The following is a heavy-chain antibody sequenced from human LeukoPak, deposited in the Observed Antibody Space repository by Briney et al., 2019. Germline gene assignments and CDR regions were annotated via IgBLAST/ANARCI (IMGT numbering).Heavy chain of an antibody. Sequence: PGGSLRLSCAASGFTFSSYAMHWVRQAPGKGLEWVAVIWYDGTNTYYADSVKGRFTISRDNSKNTLYLQMNSLRAEDTAVYYCARDFCSGGSCYPDAFDIWGQGTMVTVSS. D-gene: IGHD2-15*01. V-gene: IGHV3-33*08. CDR1: GFTFSSYA. J-gene: IGHJ3*02. CDR3: ARDFCSGGSCYPDAFDI. CDR2: IWYDGTNT.